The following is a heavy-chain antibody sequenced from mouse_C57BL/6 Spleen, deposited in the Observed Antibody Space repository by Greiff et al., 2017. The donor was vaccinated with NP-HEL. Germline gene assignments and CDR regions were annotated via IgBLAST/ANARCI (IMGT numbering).Heavy chain of an antibody. CDR3: ARRPLLDYYAMDY. V-gene: IGHV1-64*01. D-gene: IGHD2-10*01. CDR1: GYTFTSYW. J-gene: IGHJ4*01. Sequence: QVQLKQPGAELVKPGASVKLSCKASGYTFTSYWMHWVKQRPGQGLEWIGMIHPNSGSTNYNEKFKSKATLTVDKSSSTAYMQLSSLTSEDSAVYYCARRPLLDYYAMDYWGQGTSVTVSA. CDR2: IHPNSGST.